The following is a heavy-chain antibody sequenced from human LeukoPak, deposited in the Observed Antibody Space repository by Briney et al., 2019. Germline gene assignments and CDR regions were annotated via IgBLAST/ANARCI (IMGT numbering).Heavy chain of an antibody. D-gene: IGHD3-16*01. J-gene: IGHJ4*02. CDR1: GGSISSYW. CDR3: AKFGDYCHY. Sequence: SETLSLTCTVSGGSISSYWWSWLRQPAGKELEWIGRIHRSGSTRYNPSLESRVIMSVDASQNHFSLRMTSVTAADTAVYYCAKFGDYCHYWGQGILVTVSS. V-gene: IGHV4-4*07. CDR2: IHRSGST.